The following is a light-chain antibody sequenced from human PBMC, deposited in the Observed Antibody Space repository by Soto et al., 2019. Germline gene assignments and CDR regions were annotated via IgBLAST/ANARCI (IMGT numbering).Light chain of an antibody. Sequence: QPVLTQSPSASASLGASVKLTCTLSSGHSSYAIAWHQKQPGKGPRYLMDLNNDGSHTKGDGIPDRFSGSSSGADRYLIISSLQSEDEADYYCSSHAGINNVVFGGGTKVTVL. V-gene: IGLV4-69*01. J-gene: IGLJ3*02. CDR1: SGHSSYA. CDR2: LNNDGSH. CDR3: SSHAGINNVV.